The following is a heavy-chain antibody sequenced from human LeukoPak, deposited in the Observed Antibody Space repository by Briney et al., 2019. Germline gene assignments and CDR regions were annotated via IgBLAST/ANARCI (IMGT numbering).Heavy chain of an antibody. Sequence: GGSLRLSCAASGFTFSNAWMSWVRQAPGKGLEWVGRIKSKTDGGTTDYAAPVKGGFTISRDDSKNTLYLQMNSLKTEDTAVYYCTTLYSGYDDYYYYYGMDVWGQGTTVTVSS. V-gene: IGHV3-15*01. CDR2: IKSKTDGGTT. CDR3: TTLYSGYDDYYYYYGMDV. D-gene: IGHD5-12*01. J-gene: IGHJ6*02. CDR1: GFTFSNAW.